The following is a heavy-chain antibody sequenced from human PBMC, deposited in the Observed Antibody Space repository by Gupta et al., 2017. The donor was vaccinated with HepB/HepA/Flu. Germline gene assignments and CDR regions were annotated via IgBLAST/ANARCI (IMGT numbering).Heavy chain of an antibody. J-gene: IGHJ5*02. CDR2: IYYSGST. V-gene: IGHV4-31*03. CDR1: GGSISSGGYY. D-gene: IGHD2-2*02. CDR3: ARGGTMVVVPAAILNWFDP. Sequence: QVQLQESGPGLVKPSQTLSLTCTVSGGSISSGGYYWSWIRQHPGKGLEWIGYIYYSGSTYYNPSLKSRVTISVDTSKNQFSLKLSSVTAADTAVYYCARGGTMVVVPAAILNWFDPWGQGTLVTVSS.